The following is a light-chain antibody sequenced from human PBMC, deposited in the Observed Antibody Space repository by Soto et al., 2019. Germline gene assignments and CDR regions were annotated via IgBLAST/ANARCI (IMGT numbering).Light chain of an antibody. CDR1: QAISGF. Sequence: IQLTQSPSSLSASVGDRVTITCRASQAISGFLVWYQQNPGQAPKLLIYGASTLQSGVPSRFSGSGSGTDFTLSISSLQPADVATYYCQQFKSYPYTFGQGTKLEIK. CDR3: QQFKSYPYT. V-gene: IGKV1-9*01. CDR2: GAS. J-gene: IGKJ2*01.